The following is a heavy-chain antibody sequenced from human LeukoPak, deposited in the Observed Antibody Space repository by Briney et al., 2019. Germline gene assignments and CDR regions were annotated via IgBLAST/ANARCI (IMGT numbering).Heavy chain of an antibody. V-gene: IGHV3-7*01. J-gene: IGHJ4*02. CDR3: AREQWLVQVDY. CDR1: GFTFSSYE. D-gene: IGHD6-19*01. CDR2: IKQDGSEK. Sequence: PGGSLRLSCAASGFTFSSYEMNWVRQAPGKGLEWVANIKQDGSEKYYVDSVKGRFTISRDNAKNSLYLQMNSLRAEDTAVHYCAREQWLVQVDYWGQGTLVTVSS.